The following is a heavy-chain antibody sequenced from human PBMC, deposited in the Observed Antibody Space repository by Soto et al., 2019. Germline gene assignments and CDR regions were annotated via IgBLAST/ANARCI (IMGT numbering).Heavy chain of an antibody. CDR3: ARDLDGSGSYYTDY. CDR1: GYTFTNYD. Sequence: GASVKVSCKASGYTFTNYDISWVRQAPGQGLEWMGWISAYNGNTNYAQKLQGRVTVTTDTSTSTAYMELRSLRSDDTAVYYCARDLDGSGSYYTDYWGPGTLVTVSS. J-gene: IGHJ4*02. D-gene: IGHD3-10*01. CDR2: ISAYNGNT. V-gene: IGHV1-18*04.